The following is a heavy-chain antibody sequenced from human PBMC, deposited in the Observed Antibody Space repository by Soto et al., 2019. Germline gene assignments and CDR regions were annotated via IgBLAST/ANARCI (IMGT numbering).Heavy chain of an antibody. J-gene: IGHJ4*02. CDR2: TYWDDDK. V-gene: IGHV2-5*02. Sequence: QITLKESGPTLVKPTETLTLTCTVSGFSLSTRGEGVAWIRQPPGKALEWLALTYWDDDKRYNPSLKSRLTITKDTSKNQVVLTTTNMVAVHPARYYCALDITDWYWFDYWGQGTLVTVSS. CDR1: GFSLSTRGEG. CDR3: ALDITDWYWFDY. D-gene: IGHD6-19*01.